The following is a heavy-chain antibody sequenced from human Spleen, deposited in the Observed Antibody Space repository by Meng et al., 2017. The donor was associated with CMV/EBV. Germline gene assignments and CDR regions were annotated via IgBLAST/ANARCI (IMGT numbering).Heavy chain of an antibody. CDR1: GFSLSTTGVG. Sequence: SGPTLVKPTQTLTLTCTFSGFSLSTTGVGVGWFRQPPGKALECLGLIYWNDDKRYSPSLKSRLTITKDTSKNQVVLTVTNMDPVDTATYYCTQTTRFAFNMWGQGTMVTVSS. CDR3: TQTTRFAFNM. CDR2: IYWNDDK. V-gene: IGHV2-5*01. J-gene: IGHJ3*02. D-gene: IGHD1-14*01.